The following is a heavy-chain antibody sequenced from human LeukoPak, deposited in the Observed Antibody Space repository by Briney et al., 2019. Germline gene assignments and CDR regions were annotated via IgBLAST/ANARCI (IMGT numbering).Heavy chain of an antibody. Sequence: GGSLRLSCAASGFTFDDYAMHWVRQAPGKGLEWVSGISWNSGSIGYADSVKGRFTISRHNSKNTLYLQMNSLRAEDTAVYYCARLKGATKDYWGQGTLVTVSS. CDR1: GFTFDDYA. J-gene: IGHJ4*02. CDR3: ARLKGATKDY. CDR2: ISWNSGSI. D-gene: IGHD1-26*01. V-gene: IGHV3-9*01.